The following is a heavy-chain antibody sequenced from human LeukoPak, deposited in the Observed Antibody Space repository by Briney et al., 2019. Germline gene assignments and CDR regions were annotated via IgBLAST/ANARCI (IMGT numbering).Heavy chain of an antibody. CDR2: IYYSGST. D-gene: IGHD4-17*01. CDR1: GGSLSSYY. CDR3: AREDGALDY. J-gene: IGHJ4*02. Sequence: SETLSLTCTVSGGSLSSYYWSWIRQPPGKGLEWIGYIYYSGSTNYNPSLKSRVTISVDTSKNQFSLKLSSVTAADTAVYYCAREDGALDYWGQGTLVTVSS. V-gene: IGHV4-59*01.